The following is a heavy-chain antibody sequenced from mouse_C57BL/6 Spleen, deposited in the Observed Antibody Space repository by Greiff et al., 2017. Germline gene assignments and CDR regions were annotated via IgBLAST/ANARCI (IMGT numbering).Heavy chain of an antibody. D-gene: IGHD2-4*01. CDR1: GFTFSNYW. CDR2: IRLKSDNYAT. Sequence: EVKVVESGGGLVQPGGSMKLSCVASGFTFSNYWMNWVRQSPEKGLEWVAQIRLKSDNYATHSAESVKGRFTISRDDSKSSVYLQMNNLRAEDTGIYYCTIYYDYLTRYAMDYWGQGTSVTVSS. V-gene: IGHV6-3*01. J-gene: IGHJ4*01. CDR3: TIYYDYLTRYAMDY.